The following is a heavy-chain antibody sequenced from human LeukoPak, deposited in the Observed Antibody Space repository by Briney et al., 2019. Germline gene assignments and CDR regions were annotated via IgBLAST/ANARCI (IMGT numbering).Heavy chain of an antibody. CDR2: IWYDGSNK. CDR3: ARDHHIVVVPAAMVMTRNRYGMDV. V-gene: IGHV3-33*01. D-gene: IGHD2-2*01. CDR1: GFTFSSYG. Sequence: GGSLRLSCAASGFTFSSYGMHWVRQAPGKGLEWAAVIWYDGSNKYYADSVKGRFTISRDNSKNTLYLQMNSLRAEDTAVYYCARDHHIVVVPAAMVMTRNRYGMDVWGKGTTVTVSS. J-gene: IGHJ6*04.